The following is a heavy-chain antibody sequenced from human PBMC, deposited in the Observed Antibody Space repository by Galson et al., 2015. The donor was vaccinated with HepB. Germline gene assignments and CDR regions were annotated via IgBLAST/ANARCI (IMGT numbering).Heavy chain of an antibody. CDR1: GFTFSSYS. J-gene: IGHJ3*02. CDR2: VSSSSSTI. Sequence: SLRLSCAASGFTFSSYSMNWVRQAPGKGLEWVSYVSSSSSTIYYADSVKGRFTISRDNAKNSLSLQTNSLRDEDTAVYYCARDGGGRSPDDAFDIWGQGTMVTVSS. D-gene: IGHD3-16*01. CDR3: ARDGGGRSPDDAFDI. V-gene: IGHV3-48*02.